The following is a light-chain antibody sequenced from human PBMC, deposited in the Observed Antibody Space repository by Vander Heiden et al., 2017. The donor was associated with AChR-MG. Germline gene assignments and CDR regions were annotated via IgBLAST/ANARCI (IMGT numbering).Light chain of an antibody. Sequence: QSALTQPAAVSGSPGQSITISCTGTSSDVGSYNFVSWYQQHPGKAPKRMMYEGSKRPSGVSNRFSGSKSGNTASLTISGLQAEDEAYYYCCSYAGSSTVVFGGGTKLTVL. V-gene: IGLV2-23*01. CDR2: EGS. J-gene: IGLJ2*01. CDR1: SSDVGSYNF. CDR3: CSYAGSSTVV.